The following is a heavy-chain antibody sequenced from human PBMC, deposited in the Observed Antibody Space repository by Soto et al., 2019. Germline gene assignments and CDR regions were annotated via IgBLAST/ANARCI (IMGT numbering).Heavy chain of an antibody. CDR1: GDNCTSHY. CDR2: SNPNSGGT. V-gene: IGHV1-2*02. D-gene: IGHD3-3*01. CDR3: ARPAYYFFWSGPASNYCLDV. J-gene: IGHJ6*01. Sequence: ASVKASCKASGDNCTSHYMQWVRQAPGQGLEWMGWSNPNSGGTNDAQKFQGRVTMTRDTSISTAYMELSRLRSDDTAVYYCARPAYYFFWSGPASNYCLDVWGQGTMVTVSS.